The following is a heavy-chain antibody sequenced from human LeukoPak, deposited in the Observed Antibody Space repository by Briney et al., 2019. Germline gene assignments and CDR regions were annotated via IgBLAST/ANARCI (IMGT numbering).Heavy chain of an antibody. CDR1: GGSFSGYY. CDR2: INHSGST. Sequence: PSETLSLTCAVYGGSFSGYYWSWIRQPPGKGLEWIGEINHSGSTNYNPSLKSRVTISVDTSKNQFSLKLSSVTAADTAMYYCARLKGAPGYSSGWRTGYYYYGMDVWGQGTTVTVSS. V-gene: IGHV4-34*01. J-gene: IGHJ6*02. D-gene: IGHD6-19*01. CDR3: ARLKGAPGYSSGWRTGYYYYGMDV.